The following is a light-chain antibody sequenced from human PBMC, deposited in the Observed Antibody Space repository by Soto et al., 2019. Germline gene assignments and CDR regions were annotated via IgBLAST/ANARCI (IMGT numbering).Light chain of an antibody. V-gene: IGKV1-5*03. CDR2: EAS. J-gene: IGKJ1*01. Sequence: DIQMTQSPSTLSASVGDKVTMSCRASQSVFKWLAWYQQKPGKPPNLLMYEASTLESGVPLRFSGSGSGTEFTLTISRLQPDDFATYYCQHYDTYPWTFGQGTKVDI. CDR3: QHYDTYPWT. CDR1: QSVFKW.